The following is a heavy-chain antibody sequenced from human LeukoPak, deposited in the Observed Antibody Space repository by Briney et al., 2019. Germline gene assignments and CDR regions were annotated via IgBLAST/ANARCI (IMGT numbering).Heavy chain of an antibody. D-gene: IGHD3/OR15-3a*01. CDR3: AGGDLDKSGYFAY. V-gene: IGHV1-8*03. J-gene: IGHJ4*02. CDR2: MNPNSGNT. CDR1: GYTFTSYD. Sequence: GASVKVSCKASGYTFTSYDINWVRQATGQGLEWMGWMNPNSGNTGYAQKFQGRVTITRNTSISTAYMELSSLRSEDTAVYYCAGGDLDKSGYFAYWGQRTLVTVSS.